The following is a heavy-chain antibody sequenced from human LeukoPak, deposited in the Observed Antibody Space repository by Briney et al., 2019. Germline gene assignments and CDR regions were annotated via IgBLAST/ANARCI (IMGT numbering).Heavy chain of an antibody. CDR1: GGSFSGYH. J-gene: IGHJ4*02. CDR2: VNHSGST. Sequence: SETLSLTCAVYGGSFSGYHWNWIRQPPGKGLEWLGEVNHSGSTNYNPSLKSRVTISVDTSKNQFSLKLSSVTAADTAVYYCATTNVLLWFGELSKTAYFDYWGQGTLVTVSS. V-gene: IGHV4-34*01. CDR3: ATTNVLLWFGELSKTAYFDY. D-gene: IGHD3-10*01.